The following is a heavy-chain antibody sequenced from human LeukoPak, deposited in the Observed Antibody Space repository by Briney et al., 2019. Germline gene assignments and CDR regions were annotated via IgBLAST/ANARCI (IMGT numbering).Heavy chain of an antibody. D-gene: IGHD3-10*01. V-gene: IGHV3-7*05. Sequence: GGSLRLSCAASGFTSSSYWMIWVRQAPGKGLEWVANIKQGGSEKNYVDSVKGRFTISRDNAKNSLYLQMNSLRAEDTAVYYCARDTRGYFDYWGQGTLVTVSS. CDR2: IKQGGSEK. CDR3: ARDTRGYFDY. CDR1: GFTSSSYW. J-gene: IGHJ4*02.